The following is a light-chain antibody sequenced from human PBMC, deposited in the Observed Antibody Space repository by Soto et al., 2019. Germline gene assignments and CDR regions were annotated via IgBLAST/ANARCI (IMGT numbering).Light chain of an antibody. CDR1: QSVSRN. CDR3: QQYGGVPYT. CDR2: GAS. Sequence: EVVLTQSPATLSVSPGDRATLSCRASQSVSRNLAWYQQKPGQAPRLLIYGASSGATGIPDRFSGSGSGTDFTLTISRLEPEDFAIYYCQQYGGVPYTFGQGTKLEIK. J-gene: IGKJ2*01. V-gene: IGKV3-20*01.